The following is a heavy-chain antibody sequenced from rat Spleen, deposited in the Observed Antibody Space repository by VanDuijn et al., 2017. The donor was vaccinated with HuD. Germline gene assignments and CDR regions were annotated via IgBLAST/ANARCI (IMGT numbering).Heavy chain of an antibody. V-gene: IGHV5-17*01. J-gene: IGHJ4*01. Sequence: EVQLVESGGGLVQPGNPLKLSCAASGFPFSDYAMAWVRQSPKKGLEWVATIIYDGSRTYYRDSVKGRFTISRDNTKTTLYLQMDSLRSEDTATYYCTRGYVMDAWGQGASVTVSS. CDR3: TRGYVMDA. CDR2: IIYDGSRT. CDR1: GFPFSDYA.